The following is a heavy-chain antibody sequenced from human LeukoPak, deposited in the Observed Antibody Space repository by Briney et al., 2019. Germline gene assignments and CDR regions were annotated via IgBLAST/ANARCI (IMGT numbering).Heavy chain of an antibody. V-gene: IGHV3-23*01. Sequence: QPGGSLGLSCAASGFTFSSYVMNWVRQTPGKGLEWVSSISGSGITTHYADFVKGRFTISRDNSKNTLFLQMNSLRVEDTAIYYCAKDREGGYSSGYYFGYWGQGALVTVSS. D-gene: IGHD5-18*01. J-gene: IGHJ4*02. CDR3: AKDREGGYSSGYYFGY. CDR2: ISGSGITT. CDR1: GFTFSSYV.